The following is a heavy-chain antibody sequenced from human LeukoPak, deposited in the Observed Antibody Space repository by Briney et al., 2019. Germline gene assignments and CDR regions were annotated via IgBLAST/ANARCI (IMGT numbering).Heavy chain of an antibody. Sequence: ASVKVSCKASGYTFTSYDINWVRQATGQGLEWMGWVSPNSGDTGYAQNFQGRVTMTRNTSISTAYMELSSLTSEDTAVYYCARQDVVRGVRPFYWFDPWGQGTLVTVSP. J-gene: IGHJ5*02. CDR1: GYTFTSYD. D-gene: IGHD3-10*01. V-gene: IGHV1-8*01. CDR2: VSPNSGDT. CDR3: ARQDVVRGVRPFYWFDP.